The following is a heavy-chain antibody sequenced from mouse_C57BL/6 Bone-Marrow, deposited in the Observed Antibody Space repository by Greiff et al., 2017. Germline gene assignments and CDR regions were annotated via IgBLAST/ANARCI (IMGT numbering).Heavy chain of an antibody. V-gene: IGHV1-22*01. D-gene: IGHD2-2*01. CDR3: ANDLLWLRRYYYAMDY. J-gene: IGHJ4*01. CDR1: GYTFTDYN. Sequence: EVQLQQSGPELVKPGASVKMSCKASGYTFTDYNMHWVKQSHGKSLEWIGYINPNNGGTSYNQKFKGKATLTVNKSSSTAYMELHILTSEDSAVYYCANDLLWLRRYYYAMDYWGQGTSVTVSS. CDR2: INPNNGGT.